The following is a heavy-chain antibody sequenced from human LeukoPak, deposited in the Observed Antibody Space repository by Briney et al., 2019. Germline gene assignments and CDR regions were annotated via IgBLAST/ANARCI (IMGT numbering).Heavy chain of an antibody. J-gene: IGHJ4*02. V-gene: IGHV1-69*06. Sequence: SVKVSCKASGGTFSSYAISWVRQAPGQGLEWMGGIIPIFGTANYAQKFQGRVTITADKSTSTAYMELSSLRSEDTAVYYCARGVVPAARGLFDYWGQGTLVTVSS. D-gene: IGHD2-2*01. CDR3: ARGVVPAARGLFDY. CDR2: IIPIFGTA. CDR1: GGTFSSYA.